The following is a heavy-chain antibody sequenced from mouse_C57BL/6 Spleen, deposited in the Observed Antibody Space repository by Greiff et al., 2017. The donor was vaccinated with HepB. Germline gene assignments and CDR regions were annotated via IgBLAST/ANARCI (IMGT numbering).Heavy chain of an antibody. CDR3: ARSATTVVEKFAY. J-gene: IGHJ3*01. D-gene: IGHD1-1*01. CDR2: IHPNSGST. V-gene: IGHV1-64*01. CDR1: GYTFTSYW. Sequence: VQLQQPGAELVKPGASVKLSCKASGYTFTSYWMHWVKQRPGQGLEWIGMIHPNSGSTNYNEKFKSKATLTVDKSSSTAYMQLSSLTSEDSAVYYCARSATTVVEKFAYWGQGTLVTVSA.